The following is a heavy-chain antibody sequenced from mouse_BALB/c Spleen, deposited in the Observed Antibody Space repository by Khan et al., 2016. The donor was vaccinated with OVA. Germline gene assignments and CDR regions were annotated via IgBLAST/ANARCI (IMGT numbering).Heavy chain of an antibody. Sequence: QIQLVQSGAELAKPGASVKMSCKASGYTFTTYWMHWVKQRPGQGLEWIGYINPTSGYTDYNQKFKDKATLTADKSSSTAYMQLSSLTSDDYAVYYCARDRIDYRGQGTTLTVSS. CDR3: ARDRIDY. V-gene: IGHV1-7*01. J-gene: IGHJ2*01. CDR2: INPTSGYT. CDR1: GYTFTTYW.